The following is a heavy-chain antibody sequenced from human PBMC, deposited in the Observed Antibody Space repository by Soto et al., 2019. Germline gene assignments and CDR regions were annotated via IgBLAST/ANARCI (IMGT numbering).Heavy chain of an antibody. CDR3: AREPGLYYDFWSGYPPTHGMDV. CDR2: IYSGGST. Sequence: GRSLRLSCAASGFTVSSNYMSWVRQAPGKGLEWVSVIYSGGSTYYADSVKGRFTISRDNSKNTLYLQMNSLRAEDTAVYYCAREPGLYYDFWSGYPPTHGMDVWGQGTTVTVSS. V-gene: IGHV3-53*01. J-gene: IGHJ6*02. CDR1: GFTVSSNY. D-gene: IGHD3-3*01.